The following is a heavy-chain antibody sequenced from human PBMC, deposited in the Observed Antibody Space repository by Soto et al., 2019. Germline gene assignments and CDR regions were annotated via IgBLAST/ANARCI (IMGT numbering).Heavy chain of an antibody. CDR1: GGSISSRGYY. J-gene: IGHJ5*02. Sequence: QLQLQESGPGLVKPSETLSLTCTVSGGSISSRGYYWGWIRQPPGKGLEWIGTIYYSGSTYYNPSXKSRVTISVDTSTNPFSLKLSSVTAADTAVYYCATSNWFDPWGQGTLVTVSS. CDR3: ATSNWFDP. CDR2: IYYSGST. V-gene: IGHV4-39*01.